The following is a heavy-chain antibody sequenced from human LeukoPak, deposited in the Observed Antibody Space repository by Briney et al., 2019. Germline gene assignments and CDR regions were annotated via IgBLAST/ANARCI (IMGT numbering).Heavy chain of an antibody. CDR3: ARGGYSYGAFDY. D-gene: IGHD5-18*01. V-gene: IGHV3-23*01. Sequence: PGGSLRLSCAASGFTFSSYAMSWVRQAPGKGLEWVSAISGSGGSTYYADSVKGRFTISRDNSKNTLYLQMNSLRAEDTAVYYCARGGYSYGAFDYWGQGTLVTDSS. CDR1: GFTFSSYA. J-gene: IGHJ4*02. CDR2: ISGSGGST.